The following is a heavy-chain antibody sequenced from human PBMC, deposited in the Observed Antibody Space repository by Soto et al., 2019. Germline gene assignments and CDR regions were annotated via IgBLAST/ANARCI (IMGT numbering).Heavy chain of an antibody. J-gene: IGHJ6*02. CDR2: INPNSGGT. CDR1: GYTFTGYY. CDR3: ARGLALAGTPVYDYGMDV. V-gene: IGHV1-2*02. D-gene: IGHD6-19*01. Sequence: ASVKVSCKASGYTFTGYYMHWVRQAPGQGLEWMGWINPNSGGTNYAQKFQGRVTMTRDTSISTAYMERSRPRSEDTDVYYCARGLALAGTPVYDYGMDVWGQGTTVTVSS.